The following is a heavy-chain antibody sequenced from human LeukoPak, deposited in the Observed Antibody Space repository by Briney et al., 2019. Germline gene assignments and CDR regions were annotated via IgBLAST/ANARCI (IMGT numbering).Heavy chain of an antibody. CDR2: MNPNSGNT. D-gene: IGHD3-10*01. V-gene: IGHV1-8*01. CDR1: GYTFTDFE. J-gene: IGHJ4*02. CDR3: ARGRDSVRGFFSDQN. Sequence: ASVKLSCKASGYTFTDFEIQWLRQATGQGLEWMGWMNPNSGNTSSAQRFQGRVTMTRDTSISTAYMELHSLRFEDTAVYYCARGRDSVRGFFSDQNWGQGALLTVSS.